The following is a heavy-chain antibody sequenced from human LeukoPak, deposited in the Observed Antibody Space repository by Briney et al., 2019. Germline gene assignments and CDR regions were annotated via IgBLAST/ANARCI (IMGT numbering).Heavy chain of an antibody. CDR3: ARDPYSGNYGAYYYYMDV. J-gene: IGHJ6*03. CDR1: GFTFSSYS. D-gene: IGHD1-26*01. CDR2: ISSSSYI. V-gene: IGHV3-21*01. Sequence: GGSLRLSCAASGFTFSSYSMNWVRQAPGKGLEWVSSISSSSYIYYADSVKGRFTISRDNAKNSLYLQMDSLRAEDTAVYYCARDPYSGNYGAYYYYMDVWGKGTTVTVSS.